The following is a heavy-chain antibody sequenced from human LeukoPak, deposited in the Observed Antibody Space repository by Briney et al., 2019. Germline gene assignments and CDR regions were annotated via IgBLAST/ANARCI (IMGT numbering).Heavy chain of an antibody. CDR2: IYYSGST. CDR1: GGSIRSYY. D-gene: IGHD6-6*01. Sequence: PSETLSLTCSVSGGSIRSYYWSWIRQPPGKGLEWIGNIYYSGSTDYNPFLKSRVTISLDTSKNQFSLTLSSVTAADTAVYYCARDIDRGSSGYYGMDVWGQGTTVTVSS. V-gene: IGHV4-59*01. CDR3: ARDIDRGSSGYYGMDV. J-gene: IGHJ6*02.